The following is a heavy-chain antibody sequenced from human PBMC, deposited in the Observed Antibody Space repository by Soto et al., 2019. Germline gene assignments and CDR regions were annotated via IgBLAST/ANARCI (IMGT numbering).Heavy chain of an antibody. Sequence: DSVQVSCKASGYPFTSYDINWVRQATGQGLEWMGWMNPNSGNTGYAQKFQGRVTMTRNTSISTAYMELSSLRSEDTAVYYCARVGQRRIVGALYYGMDGWGQVTTVTLAS. CDR3: ARVGQRRIVGALYYGMDG. D-gene: IGHD6-25*01. CDR2: MNPNSGNT. J-gene: IGHJ6*02. CDR1: GYPFTSYD. V-gene: IGHV1-8*01.